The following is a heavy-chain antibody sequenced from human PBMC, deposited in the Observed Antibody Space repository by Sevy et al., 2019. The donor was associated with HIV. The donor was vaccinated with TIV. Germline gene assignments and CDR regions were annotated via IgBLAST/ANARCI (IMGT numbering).Heavy chain of an antibody. J-gene: IGHJ4*02. CDR1: GFTFSSYG. CDR3: AKVTPFTTGTWGYFDY. D-gene: IGHD1-1*01. V-gene: IGHV3-30*18. CDR2: ISYDGSNK. Sequence: SLRLSCAASGFTFSSYGMHWVRQAPGKGLEWVAVISYDGSNKYYADSVKGRFTISRDNSKNTLYLQMNSLRAEDTAVYYCAKVTPFTTGTWGYFDYWGQGTLVTVSS.